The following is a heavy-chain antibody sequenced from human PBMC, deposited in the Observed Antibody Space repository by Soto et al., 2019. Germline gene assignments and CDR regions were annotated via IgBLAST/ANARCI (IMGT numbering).Heavy chain of an antibody. V-gene: IGHV1-69*13. CDR1: GGTFSSYA. J-gene: IGHJ6*02. D-gene: IGHD6-13*01. Sequence: SVKVSCKASGGTFSSYAISWVRQAPGQGLEWMGGIIPIFGTANYAQKFQGRVTITADESTSTAYMELSSLRSEDTAVYYCARGLYSSSWYESYGMDVWGQGTTVTVSS. CDR2: IIPIFGTA. CDR3: ARGLYSSSWYESYGMDV.